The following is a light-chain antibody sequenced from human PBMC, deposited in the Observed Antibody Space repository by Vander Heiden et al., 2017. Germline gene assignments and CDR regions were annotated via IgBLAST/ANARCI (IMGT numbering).Light chain of an antibody. CDR3: QQFDSLLPLT. CDR2: DTS. Sequence: DIQMTQSPSSLSASVGDRVTITCQASQDIGNHLNWYQQRPGKAPKLLIYDTSNLETGVPSRFSGSGSGRHFTFTISSLQPEDIATYYCQQFDSLLPLTFGGGTTVEI. CDR1: QDIGNH. J-gene: IGKJ4*01. V-gene: IGKV1-33*01.